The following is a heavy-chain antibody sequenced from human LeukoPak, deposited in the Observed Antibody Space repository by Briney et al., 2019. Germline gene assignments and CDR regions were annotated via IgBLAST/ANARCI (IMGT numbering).Heavy chain of an antibody. V-gene: IGHV3-23*01. J-gene: IGHJ4*02. Sequence: GGSLRLSCAASGFTFSSYAMSWVRQAPGKGLEWVSAISGSGGSTYYADSVKGRFTISRDNSKNTLYLQMNSLRAEDTAVYYCAKGRGYYDSSGYYDPASFDYWGQGTLVTVSS. CDR2: ISGSGGST. CDR1: GFTFSSYA. CDR3: AKGRGYYDSSGYYDPASFDY. D-gene: IGHD3-22*01.